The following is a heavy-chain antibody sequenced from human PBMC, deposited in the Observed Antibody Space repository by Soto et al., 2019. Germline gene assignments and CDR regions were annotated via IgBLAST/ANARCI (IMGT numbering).Heavy chain of an antibody. D-gene: IGHD2-15*01. CDR1: GFTFSSYA. CDR3: AKDHIVVVVAATIVDV. Sequence: GGSLRLSCAASGFTFSSYAMSWVRQAPGKGLEWVSAISGSGGSTYYADSVKGRFTISRDNSKNTLYLQMNSLRAEDTAVYYCAKDHIVVVVAATIVDVWGKGTTVTVSS. CDR2: ISGSGGST. J-gene: IGHJ6*04. V-gene: IGHV3-23*01.